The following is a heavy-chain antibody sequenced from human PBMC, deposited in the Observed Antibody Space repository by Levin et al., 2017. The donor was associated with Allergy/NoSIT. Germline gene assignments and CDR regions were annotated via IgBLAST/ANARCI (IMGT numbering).Heavy chain of an antibody. J-gene: IGHJ4*02. Sequence: GESLKISCAASGFSFNNYAMHWVRQAPGKGLEWVAVISYDGSQKYYVDSVKGRFTMSRDNSESTLYLQMNSLRAEDTAVYYCAKDMYHYDRSGYYWGVHDYWGQGTLVTVSS. D-gene: IGHD3-22*01. CDR2: ISYDGSQK. CDR1: GFSFNNYA. V-gene: IGHV3-30*18. CDR3: AKDMYHYDRSGYYWGVHDY.